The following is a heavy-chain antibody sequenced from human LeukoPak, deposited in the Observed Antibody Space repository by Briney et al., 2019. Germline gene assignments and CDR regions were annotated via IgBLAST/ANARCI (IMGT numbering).Heavy chain of an antibody. CDR3: TRERSERKDIVVVPAAMGTYYFDY. Sequence: GGSLRLSCTASGFTFGDYAMSWVRQAPGKGLEWVGFIRSKAYGGTTEYAASVKGRFTISRDDSKSIAYLQMNSLKTEDTAVYYCTRERSERKDIVVVPAAMGTYYFDYWGQGTLVTVSS. D-gene: IGHD2-2*01. CDR1: GFTFGDYA. CDR2: IRSKAYGGTT. J-gene: IGHJ4*02. V-gene: IGHV3-49*04.